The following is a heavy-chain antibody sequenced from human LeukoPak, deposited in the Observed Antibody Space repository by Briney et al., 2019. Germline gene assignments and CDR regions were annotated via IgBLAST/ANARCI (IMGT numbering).Heavy chain of an antibody. D-gene: IGHD2-15*01. CDR2: ICYSGST. CDR1: GGPISSYY. CDR3: ARGARGIFDY. J-gene: IGHJ4*02. Sequence: SETLSLTCTVSGGPISSYYWSWIRQPPGKGLEWIGYICYSGSTNYNPSLKSRVTISVDTSKNQFSLKLSSVTAADTAVYYCARGARGIFDYWGQGTLVTVSS. V-gene: IGHV4-59*01.